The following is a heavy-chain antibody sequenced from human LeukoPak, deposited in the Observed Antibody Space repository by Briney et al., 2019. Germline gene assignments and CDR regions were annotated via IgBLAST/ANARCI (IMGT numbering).Heavy chain of an antibody. CDR1: VFPITTNY. CDR2: IYSGSNT. V-gene: IGHV3-53*05. CDR3: AEIAAAGIHYFDY. J-gene: IGHJ4*02. Sequence: GGALRVSSAASVFPITTNYISSVRATLRKGPERVSIIYSGSNTFYADSVKGRFTISRDSSKNTLFLQMNSLIAEDTAVYYCAEIAAAGIHYFDYWGQGTLVTVSS. D-gene: IGHD6-13*01.